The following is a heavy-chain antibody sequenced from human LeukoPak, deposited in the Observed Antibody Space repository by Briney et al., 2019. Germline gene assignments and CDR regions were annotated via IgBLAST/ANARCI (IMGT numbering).Heavy chain of an antibody. CDR2: IIPIFGTA. CDR3: AREESGYSYGTFDY. Sequence: SVKVSCKASGGTFSSYAISWVRQAPGQGLGWMGGIIPIFGTANYAQKFQGRVTITADKSTSTAYMELSSLRSEDTAVYYCAREESGYSYGTFDYWGQGTLVTVSS. V-gene: IGHV1-69*06. D-gene: IGHD5-18*01. J-gene: IGHJ4*02. CDR1: GGTFSSYA.